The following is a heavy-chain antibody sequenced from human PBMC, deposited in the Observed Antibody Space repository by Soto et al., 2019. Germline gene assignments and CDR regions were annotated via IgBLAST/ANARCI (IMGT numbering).Heavy chain of an antibody. Sequence: GGSLRLSCAASGFTFSSYAMIWVRQAPGKGLEWVSTITGGGENTHYADSVKGRFTISRDNSKNTLSLQMNSLRVDDTAVYSCAKGRIAVAAPFNWFDPWGQGTLVTVSS. CDR1: GFTFSSYA. CDR2: ITGGGENT. D-gene: IGHD6-19*01. J-gene: IGHJ5*02. CDR3: AKGRIAVAAPFNWFDP. V-gene: IGHV3-23*01.